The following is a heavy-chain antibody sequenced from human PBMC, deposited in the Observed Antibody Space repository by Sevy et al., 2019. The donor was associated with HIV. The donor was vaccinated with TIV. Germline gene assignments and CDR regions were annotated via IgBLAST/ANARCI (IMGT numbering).Heavy chain of an antibody. CDR3: ANMGRGYYFYFEL. CDR2: IYYSGST. V-gene: IGHV4-59*08. Sequence: SETLSLTCTVSGGSISSYYWSWIRQPPGKGLEWIGYIYYSGSTNYNPSLKSRVTISVDTSKNQFSLKLSSVTAADTAVYYCANMGRGYYFYFELWGQGTLVTVSS. J-gene: IGHJ4*02. D-gene: IGHD3-3*01. CDR1: GGSISSYY.